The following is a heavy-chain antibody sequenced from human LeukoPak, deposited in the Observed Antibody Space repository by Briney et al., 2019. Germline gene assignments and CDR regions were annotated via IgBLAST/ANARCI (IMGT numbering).Heavy chain of an antibody. D-gene: IGHD2-8*02. Sequence: GASVKLSCKASGYTFTSYDINWVRQATGQGLEWVGWMNPKSGNTGYAQKFQGKVTMTRDTSISTAYMEVSSLTFEDTAIYYCARVTGLPDYWGQGTLVTVSS. CDR3: ARVTGLPDY. J-gene: IGHJ4*02. V-gene: IGHV1-8*01. CDR1: GYTFTSYD. CDR2: MNPKSGNT.